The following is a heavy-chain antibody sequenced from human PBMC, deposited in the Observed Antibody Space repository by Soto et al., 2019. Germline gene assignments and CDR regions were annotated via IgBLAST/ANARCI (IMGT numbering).Heavy chain of an antibody. CDR3: ARDLRYSGYDLDLGGY. D-gene: IGHD5-12*01. CDR2: ISSSGSTI. CDR1: GFTFRDYY. Sequence: PGASLRLSGAASGFTFRDYYMSWIRQAPGKGLEWVSYISSSGSTIYYADSVKGRFTISRDNAKNSLYLQMNSLRAEDTAVYYCARDLRYSGYDLDLGGYWGQGTLVTVSS. V-gene: IGHV3-11*01. J-gene: IGHJ4*02.